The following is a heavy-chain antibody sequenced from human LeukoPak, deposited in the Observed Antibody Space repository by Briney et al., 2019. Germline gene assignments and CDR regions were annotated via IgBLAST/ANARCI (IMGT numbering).Heavy chain of an antibody. J-gene: IGHJ4*02. CDR3: ARDGNYCDSSGSP. CDR1: GFTFGSYS. CDR2: ISSSSSYI. D-gene: IGHD3-22*01. V-gene: IGHV3-21*01. Sequence: GGSLRLSCAASGFTFGSYSMNWVRQAPGKGLEWVSSISSSSSYIYYADSVKGRFTISRDNAKNSLYLQMNSLRAEDTAVYYCARDGNYCDSSGSPWGQGTLVTVSS.